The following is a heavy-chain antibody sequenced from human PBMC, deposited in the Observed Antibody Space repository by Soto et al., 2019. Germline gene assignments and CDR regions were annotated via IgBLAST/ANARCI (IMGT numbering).Heavy chain of an antibody. V-gene: IGHV3-23*01. CDR2: ISGSGEMT. Sequence: GGSLRLSCAASGFTFRGDAMSWVRQAPGKGLEWVSSISGSGEMTHYADSVKGRFTISRDNAKNTLYLQMERLRAEDTALYYCARSEMTYNWNDWGQGALVTVSS. CDR3: ARSEMTYNWND. CDR1: GFTFRGDA. D-gene: IGHD1-20*01. J-gene: IGHJ4*02.